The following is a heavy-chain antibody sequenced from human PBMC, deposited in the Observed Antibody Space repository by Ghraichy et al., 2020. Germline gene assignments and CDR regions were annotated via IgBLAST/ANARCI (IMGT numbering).Heavy chain of an antibody. CDR3: TRSSYTSTYYGSFDV. CDR1: GASFTISDYY. CDR2: VYYSGHT. V-gene: IGHV4-39*01. Sequence: SETLSLTCSVPGASFTISDYYWGWVRQSPARGLEWIASVYYSGHTYSNPSLKSRLVISADTSLNRVSLSLASVTAADSAVYYCTRSSYTSTYYGSFDVWGQGILVTGSS. D-gene: IGHD4-11*01. J-gene: IGHJ4*02.